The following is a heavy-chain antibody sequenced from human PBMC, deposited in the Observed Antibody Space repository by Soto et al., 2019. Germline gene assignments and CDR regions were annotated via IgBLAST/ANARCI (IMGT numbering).Heavy chain of an antibody. CDR3: TRDRPAVLQVDYYYDMDV. V-gene: IGHV3-49*04. CDR1: GFTFGDYA. Sequence: GGSLRLSCTASGFTFGDYAMSWVRQAPGKGLEWVGFIRSKAYGGTTEYAASVKGRFTISRDDYKSIAYLQMNSLKTEDTAVYYCTRDRPAVLQVDYYYDMDVWGQGTTVTVSS. J-gene: IGHJ6*02. D-gene: IGHD2-2*01. CDR2: IRSKAYGGTT.